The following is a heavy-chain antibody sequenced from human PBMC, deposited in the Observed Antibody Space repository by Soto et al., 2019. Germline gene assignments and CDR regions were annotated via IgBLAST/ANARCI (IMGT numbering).Heavy chain of an antibody. CDR2: ISGSGGST. CDR1: GFTFSSYA. Sequence: PGGSLRLSCAASGFTFSSYAMSWVRQAPGKGLKWVSAISGSGGSTYYADSVKGRFTISRDNSKNTLYLQMNSLRAEDTAVYYCAKDEVGAVYYYCYGMDVWGQGTTVTVSS. V-gene: IGHV3-23*01. D-gene: IGHD1-26*01. CDR3: AKDEVGAVYYYCYGMDV. J-gene: IGHJ6*02.